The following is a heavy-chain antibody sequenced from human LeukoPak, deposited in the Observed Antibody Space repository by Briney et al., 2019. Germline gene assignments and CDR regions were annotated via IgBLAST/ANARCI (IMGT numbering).Heavy chain of an antibody. D-gene: IGHD4-23*01. V-gene: IGHV3-30-3*01. J-gene: IGHJ3*02. CDR1: RFTFSTYA. CDR2: ISYDGSNK. Sequence: GGSLRLSCAASRFTFSTYAIHWVRQAPGEGLEWVAVISYDGSNKYYADSVKGRFTISRDNSKNTVYLQMNSLRAEDTAIYYCASNIYGGAFDIWGQGTMVTVSS. CDR3: ASNIYGGAFDI.